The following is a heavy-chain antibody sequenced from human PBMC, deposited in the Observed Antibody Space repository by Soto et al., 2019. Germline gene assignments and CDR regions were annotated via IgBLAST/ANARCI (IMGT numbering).Heavy chain of an antibody. CDR3: ARATKHFDTRRYFYIFGS. CDR2: SYKGGEV. CDR1: GGSMRTYS. V-gene: IGHV4-59*01. J-gene: IGHJ5*02. Sequence: PSETLSLTCDVSGGSMRTYSWNWIRQHTEKGLEWIAHSYKGGEVNYNPSLASRASMSVDTSKNQLSLRLTSVAPADTAVYFCARATKHFDTRRYFYIFGSWGRGAQVTVSS. D-gene: IGHD3-9*01.